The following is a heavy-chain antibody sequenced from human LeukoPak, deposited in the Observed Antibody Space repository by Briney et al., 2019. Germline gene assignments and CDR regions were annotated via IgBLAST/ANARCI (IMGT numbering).Heavy chain of an antibody. V-gene: IGHV4-59*01. CDR1: GGSISSYY. D-gene: IGHD1-26*01. CDR2: IYYSGST. J-gene: IGHJ3*02. CDR3: AREGGSYDNAFDI. Sequence: SDTLSLTCTVSGGSISSYYRSWIRQPPGKGLEWMGYIYYSGSTNYNPSLKSRVTISVDTSKNQFSLKLSSVTAADTAVYYCAREGGSYDNAFDIWGQGTMVTVSS.